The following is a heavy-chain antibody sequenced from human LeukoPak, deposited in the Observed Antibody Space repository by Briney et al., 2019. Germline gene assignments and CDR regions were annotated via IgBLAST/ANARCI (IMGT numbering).Heavy chain of an antibody. Sequence: GGSLRLSCTASGFTFGDYAMSWVRQAPGKGLEWVGFIRSKAYGGTTEYAASVKGRFTISRDDSKSIAYLQMNSLKTEDTAVYYCTTDLYYDILTGKKSDYWGQGTLVTVSS. V-gene: IGHV3-49*04. D-gene: IGHD3-9*01. J-gene: IGHJ4*02. CDR3: TTDLYYDILTGKKSDY. CDR2: IRSKAYGGTT. CDR1: GFTFGDYA.